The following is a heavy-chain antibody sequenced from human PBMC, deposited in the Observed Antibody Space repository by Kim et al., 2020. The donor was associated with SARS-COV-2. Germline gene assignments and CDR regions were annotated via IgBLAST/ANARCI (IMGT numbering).Heavy chain of an antibody. J-gene: IGHJ6*02. D-gene: IGHD3-16*01. Sequence: GGSLRLSCAASGFTFDDYAMHCVRQAPGKGLEWVSGISWNSGSIGYADSVKGRFTISRDNAKNSLYLQMNSLRAEDTALYYCAKDGGSRDYYYYGMDVWGQGTPGTVSS. CDR1: GFTFDDYA. V-gene: IGHV3-9*01. CDR2: ISWNSGSI. CDR3: AKDGGSRDYYYYGMDV.